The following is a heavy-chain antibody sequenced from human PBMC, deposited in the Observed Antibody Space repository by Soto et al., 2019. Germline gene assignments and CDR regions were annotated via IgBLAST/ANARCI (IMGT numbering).Heavy chain of an antibody. Sequence: PSKTLSLTCTVSGGSSSSYYWSWIRQPAGKGLEWIGRIYTSGSTNYNPSLKSRVTMSVDTSKNQFSLKLSSVTAADTAVYYCARSLEYCGGDCYFDYWGQGTLVTGSS. J-gene: IGHJ4*02. V-gene: IGHV4-4*07. CDR1: GGSSSSYY. D-gene: IGHD2-21*02. CDR2: IYTSGST. CDR3: ARSLEYCGGDCYFDY.